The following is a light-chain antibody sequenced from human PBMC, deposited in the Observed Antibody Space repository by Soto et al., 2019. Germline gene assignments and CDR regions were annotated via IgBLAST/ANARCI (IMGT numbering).Light chain of an antibody. CDR1: QGISNY. V-gene: IGKV1-9*01. J-gene: IGKJ1*01. CDR2: SAS. Sequence: DIQLTQSPSYLPASVGDRGTITCRASQGISNYLAWYQQKPGKAPNLLIYSASTLHTGVPSRFSGSGSGTDFTLTISGRQPEDFATYYCQQLTSSPPWTFGQGTKVEIK. CDR3: QQLTSSPPWT.